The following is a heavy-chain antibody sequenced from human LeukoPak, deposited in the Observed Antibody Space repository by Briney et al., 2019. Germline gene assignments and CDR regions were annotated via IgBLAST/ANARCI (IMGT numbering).Heavy chain of an antibody. Sequence: PGGSLRLSCAASGFTFRNYLMNWVRQAPGKGLEWVSFISSTGGTIYYADSVKGRFTVSRDNGKNSLLLQMNGLRAEDTALYYCAKTRYDFWTWYNWFDPWGQGTLVTVSS. D-gene: IGHD3-3*01. CDR3: AKTRYDFWTWYNWFDP. J-gene: IGHJ5*02. CDR1: GFTFRNYL. CDR2: ISSTGGTI. V-gene: IGHV3-48*01.